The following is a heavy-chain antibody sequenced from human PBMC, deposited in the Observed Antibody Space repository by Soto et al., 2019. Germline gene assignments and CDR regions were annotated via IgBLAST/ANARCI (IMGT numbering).Heavy chain of an antibody. CDR2: IYYSGST. Sequence: QVQLQESGPGLVKPSETLSLTCTVSGGSISNFYWSWIRQPPGKGLEWIGYIYYSGSTNYNPSLKRRGTISVDTSKNQSSLKPSSVTAADTAVYFCARRYGGNLDYWGQGTLVTVSS. D-gene: IGHD1-26*01. V-gene: IGHV4-59*08. J-gene: IGHJ4*02. CDR1: GGSISNFY. CDR3: ARRYGGNLDY.